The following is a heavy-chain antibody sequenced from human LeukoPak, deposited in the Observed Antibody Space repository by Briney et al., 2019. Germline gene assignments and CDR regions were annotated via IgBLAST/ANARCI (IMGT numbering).Heavy chain of an antibody. CDR1: GFTFSSYA. Sequence: TGGSLRLSCAASGFTFSSYAMSWVRQAPGKGLEWVSAISGSGDSTYYADSVKGRFTISRDNSKNTLYLQMNSLRAEDTAVYYCAKYRASSGWYVGNYFDYWGQGTLVTVSS. V-gene: IGHV3-23*01. J-gene: IGHJ4*02. CDR2: ISGSGDST. CDR3: AKYRASSGWYVGNYFDY. D-gene: IGHD6-19*01.